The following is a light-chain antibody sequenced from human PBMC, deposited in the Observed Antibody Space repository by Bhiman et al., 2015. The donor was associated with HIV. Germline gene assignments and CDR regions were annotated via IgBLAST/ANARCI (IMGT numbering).Light chain of an antibody. CDR2: DVS. CDR1: SSDVGGYNY. J-gene: IGLJ2*01. CDR3: SSYASSSTLV. V-gene: IGLV2-14*01. Sequence: QSALTQPASVSGSPGQSITISCTGTSSDVGGYNYVSWHQQYPGKAPRLIIYDVSERPSGVSNRFSGSKSANTASLTISGLQAEDEADYYCSSYASSSTLVFGGGTQLTVL.